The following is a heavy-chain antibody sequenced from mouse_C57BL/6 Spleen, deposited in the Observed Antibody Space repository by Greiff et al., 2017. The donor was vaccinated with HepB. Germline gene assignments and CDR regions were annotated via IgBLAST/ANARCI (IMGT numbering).Heavy chain of an antibody. CDR1: GFSLTSYG. J-gene: IGHJ4*01. Sequence: QVQLQQSGPGLVQPSQSLSITCTVSGFSLTSYGVHWVRQSPGKGLEWLGVIWRGGSTDYNAAFMSRLSITKDNSKSQVFFKMNSLQADDTAIYYCATRDGSGYKDYAMDYWGQGTSDTVSS. D-gene: IGHD3-2*02. CDR3: ATRDGSGYKDYAMDY. CDR2: IWRGGST. V-gene: IGHV2-5*01.